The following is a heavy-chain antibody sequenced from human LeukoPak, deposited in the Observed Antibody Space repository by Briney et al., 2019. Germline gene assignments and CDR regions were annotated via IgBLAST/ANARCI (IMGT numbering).Heavy chain of an antibody. CDR2: IIPIFGTA. D-gene: IGHD3-3*01. CDR3: ARGVVTLNWFDP. J-gene: IGHJ5*02. Sequence: SVKVSCKASGGTFSSYAISWVRQAPGQGLERMGGIIPIFGTANYAQKFQGRVTITADESTSTAYMELSSLRSEDTAVYYCARGVVTLNWFDPWGQGTLVTVSS. CDR1: GGTFSSYA. V-gene: IGHV1-69*13.